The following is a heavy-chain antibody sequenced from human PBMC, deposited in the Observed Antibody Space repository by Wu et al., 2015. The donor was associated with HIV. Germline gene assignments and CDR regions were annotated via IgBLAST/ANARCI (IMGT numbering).Heavy chain of an antibody. J-gene: IGHJ6*02. V-gene: IGHV1-2*02. D-gene: IGHD3-10*01. CDR2: INPNSGGT. CDR1: GYKFTGYY. CDR3: ARVYGSGTYYPPYYYYGMDV. Sequence: VQLVQSGVEVKKPGASVKVSCKASGYKFTGYYLHWVRQAPGQGLEWMGWINPNSGGTNYAQKFQDRVSMTRDTSSSAAYMELSRLGSDDTAVYYCARVYGSGTYYPPYYYYGMDVWGQGTTVTVSS.